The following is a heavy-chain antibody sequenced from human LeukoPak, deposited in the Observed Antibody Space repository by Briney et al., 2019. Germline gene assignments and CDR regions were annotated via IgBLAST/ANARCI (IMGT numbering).Heavy chain of an antibody. CDR1: GFTFSSYS. D-gene: IGHD6-13*01. Sequence: GGSLRLSCAASGFTFSSYSMNWVRQAPGKGLEWASYISSSSSTIYYADSVKGRFTISRDNAKNSLYLQMNSLRAEDTAVYYCARDPLAAAGIDYWGQGALVTVSS. J-gene: IGHJ4*02. CDR3: ARDPLAAAGIDY. CDR2: ISSSSSTI. V-gene: IGHV3-48*01.